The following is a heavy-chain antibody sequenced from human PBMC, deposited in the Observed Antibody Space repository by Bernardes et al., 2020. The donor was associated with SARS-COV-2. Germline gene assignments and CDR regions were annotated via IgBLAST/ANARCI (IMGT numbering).Heavy chain of an antibody. V-gene: IGHV1-2*04. CDR2: INPNSGGT. D-gene: IGHD5-18*01. CDR1: GYTFTGYY. Sequence: ASVKVSCKASGYTFTGYYMHWVRQAPGQGLEWMGWINPNSGGTNYAQKFQGWVTMTRDTSISTAYMELSRLRSDDTAVYYCARELRGYSYGYYGMDVWGQGTLVTVSS. CDR3: ARELRGYSYGYYGMDV. J-gene: IGHJ6*02.